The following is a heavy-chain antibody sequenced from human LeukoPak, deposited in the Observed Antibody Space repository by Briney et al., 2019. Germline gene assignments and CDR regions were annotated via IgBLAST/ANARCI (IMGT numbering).Heavy chain of an antibody. D-gene: IGHD4-4*01. V-gene: IGHV3-30-3*01. CDR1: GFTFSSIA. CDR2: ISYDGNNK. Sequence: GGSLRLSCAASGFTFSSIAMHWDRQAPGKGLVGGAVISYDGNNKYYADYVKVRFTISRDNSKNTLYLQMNSLRAEDTAVYYCARDKGGYSNLFYFDYWGQGTLVTVSS. J-gene: IGHJ4*02. CDR3: ARDKGGYSNLFYFDY.